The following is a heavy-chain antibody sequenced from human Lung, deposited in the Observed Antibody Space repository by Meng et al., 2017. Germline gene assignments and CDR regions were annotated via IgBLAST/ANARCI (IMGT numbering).Heavy chain of an antibody. D-gene: IGHD4-11*01. CDR1: GGSFSDYY. Sequence: QVTLLQWGAGRLKPSETLSLTCVVSGGSFSDYYWSWIRQPPGKGLEWIGEINHSGSTNYNPSLESRATISVDTSQNNLSLKLSSVTAADSAVYYCARGPTTMAHDFDYWGQGTLVTVSS. CDR3: ARGPTTMAHDFDY. J-gene: IGHJ4*02. V-gene: IGHV4-34*01. CDR2: INHSGST.